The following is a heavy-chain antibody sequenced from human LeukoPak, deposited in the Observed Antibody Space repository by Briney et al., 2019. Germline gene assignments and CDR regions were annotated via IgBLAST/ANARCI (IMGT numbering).Heavy chain of an antibody. CDR1: GGSISSYY. CDR2: IYNSGST. J-gene: IGHJ4*02. D-gene: IGHD6-19*01. Sequence: PSETLSLTCTVSGGSISSYYWSWIRPPPGKGLEWIGYIYNSGSTNYNPSLKSRVTISVDTSKNQFSLKLSSVTAADTAVYYCARFRYRSGWYYIDYFDYWGQGTLVTVSS. V-gene: IGHV4-59*01. CDR3: ARFRYRSGWYYIDYFDY.